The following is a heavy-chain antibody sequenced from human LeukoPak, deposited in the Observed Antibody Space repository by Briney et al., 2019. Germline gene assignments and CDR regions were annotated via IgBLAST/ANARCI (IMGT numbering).Heavy chain of an antibody. Sequence: ASVEVSCKASGGTFSSYTISWVRQAPGQGLEWMGRIIPILGIANYAQKFQGRVTITADKSTSTAYMELSSLRSEDTAVYYCARGSYGDYEQAYFDLWGRGTLVTVSS. CDR3: ARGSYGDYEQAYFDL. J-gene: IGHJ2*01. V-gene: IGHV1-69*02. CDR2: IIPILGIA. CDR1: GGTFSSYT. D-gene: IGHD4-17*01.